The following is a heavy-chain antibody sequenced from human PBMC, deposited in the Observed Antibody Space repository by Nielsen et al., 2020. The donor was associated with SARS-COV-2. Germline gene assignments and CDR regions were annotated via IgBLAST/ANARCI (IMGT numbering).Heavy chain of an antibody. CDR1: GYTFTVYA. D-gene: IGHD1-26*01. CDR2: INAGNGNT. Sequence: ASVKVSCKASGYTFTVYAMHWVRQAPGQRLEWMGWINAGNGNTKSSQQFQGRVTITRDTSASTAYMELSSLRSEDTAVYYCARGSGSYLVADYWGQGTLVTVSS. J-gene: IGHJ4*02. V-gene: IGHV1-3*01. CDR3: ARGSGSYLVADY.